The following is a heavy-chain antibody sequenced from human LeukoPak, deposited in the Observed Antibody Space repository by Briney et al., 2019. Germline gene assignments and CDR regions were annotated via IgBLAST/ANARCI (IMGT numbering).Heavy chain of an antibody. Sequence: GGSLRLSCAASGVTFSSYGMHWVRQAPGKGLEWVPVISYDGSNKYYADSVKGRFTISRDNSKNTLYLQMNSLRAEDTAVYYCAKGYCSSTSCPLNYWGQGTLVTVSS. CDR3: AKGYCSSTSCPLNY. CDR1: GVTFSSYG. D-gene: IGHD2-2*01. CDR2: ISYDGSNK. J-gene: IGHJ4*02. V-gene: IGHV3-30*18.